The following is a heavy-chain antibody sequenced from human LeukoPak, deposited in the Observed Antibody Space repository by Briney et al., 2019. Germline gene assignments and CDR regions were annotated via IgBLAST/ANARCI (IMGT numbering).Heavy chain of an antibody. D-gene: IGHD3-10*01. Sequence: GRSLRLSCAASGFTFSSYGMHWVRQAPGKGLEWVAVILYDGSNKYYADSVKGRFTISRDNSKNTLYLQMNSLRAEDTAVYYCARELLWFGELRGGNWFDPWGQGTLVTVSS. CDR3: ARELLWFGELRGGNWFDP. CDR2: ILYDGSNK. V-gene: IGHV3-30*03. J-gene: IGHJ5*02. CDR1: GFTFSSYG.